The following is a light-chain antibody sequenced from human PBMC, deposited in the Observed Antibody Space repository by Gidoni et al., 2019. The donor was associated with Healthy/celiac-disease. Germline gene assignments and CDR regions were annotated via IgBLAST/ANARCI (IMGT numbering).Light chain of an antibody. V-gene: IGKV3-20*01. CDR3: QQYGSSRRFT. CDR2: GAS. J-gene: IGKJ3*01. CDR1: QRVSSSY. Sequence: ELVLTHSPGTLSLSPGERATLSFRASQRVSSSYLAWYQQKPGQAPRLLIYGASSRATGIPDRFSGSGSGTDFTLTISRLEPEDFAVYYCQQYGSSRRFTFXXXTKVDIK.